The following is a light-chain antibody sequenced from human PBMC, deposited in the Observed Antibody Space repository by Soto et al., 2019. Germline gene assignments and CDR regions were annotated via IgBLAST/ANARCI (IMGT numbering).Light chain of an antibody. CDR1: QSVSSN. CDR2: GAS. Sequence: EIVITQSPATLSVSPGERATLSCRASQSVSSNLAWYQQKPGQAPRLLIYGASTRATGIPARFSGSGFGTEFTLTIRRLKSEDLAVYYCQKYNNWPPITFGKGTRLEIK. J-gene: IGKJ5*01. CDR3: QKYNNWPPIT. V-gene: IGKV3-15*01.